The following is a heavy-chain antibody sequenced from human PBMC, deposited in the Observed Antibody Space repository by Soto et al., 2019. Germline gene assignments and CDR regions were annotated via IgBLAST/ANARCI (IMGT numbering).Heavy chain of an antibody. D-gene: IGHD3-10*01. Sequence: SETLSLTCAVSGGSISSSNWWNWVRQPPGKGLEWIGEIYHTGNTNYNPSLKSRVTISVDKSNNQFSLKLSSVTAADTAVYYCARDLTTATRGAFDIWGQGTMVTVSS. CDR2: IYHTGNT. CDR3: ARDLTTATRGAFDI. CDR1: GGSISSSNW. J-gene: IGHJ3*02. V-gene: IGHV4-4*02.